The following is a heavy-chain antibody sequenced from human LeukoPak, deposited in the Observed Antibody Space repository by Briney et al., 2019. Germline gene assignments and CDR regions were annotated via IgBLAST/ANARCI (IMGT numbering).Heavy chain of an antibody. CDR2: ISWNSGSI. D-gene: IGHD4-17*01. CDR1: GFTFDDYA. V-gene: IGHV3-9*01. CDR3: AATVNMGSGY. Sequence: GRSLKLSCAASGFTFDDYAMHWVRQAPGKGLEWVSGISWNSGSIGYADSVKGRFTISRDNAKNSLYLQMNSLRAEDTALYYCAATVNMGSGYWGQGTLVTVSS. J-gene: IGHJ4*02.